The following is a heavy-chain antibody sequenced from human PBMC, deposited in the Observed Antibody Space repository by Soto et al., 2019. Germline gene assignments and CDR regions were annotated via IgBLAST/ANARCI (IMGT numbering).Heavy chain of an antibody. V-gene: IGHV5-51*01. CDR2: IYPGDSDT. Sequence: PGESLKISCQGSGYNFDSFWIAWVRQTPGKGLEWIGIIYPGDSDTRYSPSFQGQVTMSADKSINTAYLQWSSLTASDSAIYYCARHGSIGARINYFHPRGQGTQVTVSS. D-gene: IGHD6-6*01. J-gene: IGHJ5*02. CDR3: ARHGSIGARINYFHP. CDR1: GYNFDSFW.